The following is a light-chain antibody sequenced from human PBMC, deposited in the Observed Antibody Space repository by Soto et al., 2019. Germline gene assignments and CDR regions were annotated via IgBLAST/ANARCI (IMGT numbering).Light chain of an antibody. CDR1: SSDIGGSNY. Sequence: QSALTQPASVSGSPGQSITISCAGTSSDIGGSNYVSWYQQHPGKAPKLMIYGVSNRPSGVSNRFSGSKSGNTASLTISGLQAEDEADYFCYSSRSSSSTFYGFGTGTKLTV. CDR2: GVS. CDR3: YSSRSSSSTFYG. J-gene: IGLJ1*01. V-gene: IGLV2-14*03.